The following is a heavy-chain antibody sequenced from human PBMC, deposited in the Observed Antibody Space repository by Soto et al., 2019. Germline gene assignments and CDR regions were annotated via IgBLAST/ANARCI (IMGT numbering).Heavy chain of an antibody. CDR3: ARHSGSDREGFDS. CDR1: GFNFPTFW. D-gene: IGHD1-26*01. Sequence: GESLKISCKHSGFNFPTFWIGWVRQMPGKGLEWMGIIFPGDSDTRYSPSFEGHVTISTDNSISTAYLHWSSLKASDTAIYYCARHSGSDREGFDSWGQGTQVTVSS. J-gene: IGHJ4*02. CDR2: IFPGDSDT. V-gene: IGHV5-51*01.